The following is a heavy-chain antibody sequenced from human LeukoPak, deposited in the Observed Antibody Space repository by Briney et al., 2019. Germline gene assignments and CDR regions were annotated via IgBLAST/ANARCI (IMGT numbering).Heavy chain of an antibody. D-gene: IGHD3-16*01. Sequence: ASVKVSCKPSGYNFPRNGISWVRQAPGQGLEWMGWISAYSGNTNYAQKFQDRVTLTTDTSTSTAYMELRSLRSDDPAVYYCARDVNYAFDYWGQGTLVTVSS. CDR2: ISAYSGNT. CDR1: GYNFPRNG. CDR3: ARDVNYAFDY. V-gene: IGHV1-18*01. J-gene: IGHJ4*02.